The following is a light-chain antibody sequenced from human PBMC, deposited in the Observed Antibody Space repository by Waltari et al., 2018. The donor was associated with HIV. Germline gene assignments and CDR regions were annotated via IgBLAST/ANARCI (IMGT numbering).Light chain of an antibody. CDR2: DVT. CDR3: SSYATNTTVI. CDR1: TSDFGGYDF. Sequence: QSALTQPASVSGSPGQSITISCTGTTSDFGGYDFVSWFQQHPGKAPHLLIYDVTSRPSGTSDRFSGSKSGATASLTISGLQAEDEADYYCSSYATNTTVIFGGGTKVTVL. V-gene: IGLV2-14*03. J-gene: IGLJ2*01.